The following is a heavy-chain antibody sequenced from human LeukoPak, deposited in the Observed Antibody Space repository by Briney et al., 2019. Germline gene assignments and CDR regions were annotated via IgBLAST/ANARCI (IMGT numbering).Heavy chain of an antibody. V-gene: IGHV3-21*01. Sequence: PGGSLRLSCAASGFTFSSYSMNWVRQAPGKGLEWVSSISSSSSYIYYAESVKGRFTISRDNAKNSLYLQMNSLRAEDTAVYYCAKENTALDYWGQGTLVTVSS. CDR3: AKENTALDY. CDR1: GFTFSSYS. CDR2: ISSSSSYI. D-gene: IGHD5-18*01. J-gene: IGHJ4*02.